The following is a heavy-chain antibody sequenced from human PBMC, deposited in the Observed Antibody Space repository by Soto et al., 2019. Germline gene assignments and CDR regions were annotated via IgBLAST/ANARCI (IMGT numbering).Heavy chain of an antibody. CDR1: GGTFSSYT. D-gene: IGHD5-12*01. CDR3: ARDRIDVRRDGYNLPDY. V-gene: IGHV1-69*08. CDR2: LIPILGTA. J-gene: IGHJ4*02. Sequence: QVQLVQSGAEVKKPGSSVKVSCKASGGTFSSYTISWVRQAPGQGLEWMGRLIPILGTANYAQKFQGRVTITAGKSTSTAYMELSSLRSEDAAVYYCARDRIDVRRDGYNLPDYWGQGTLVTVSS.